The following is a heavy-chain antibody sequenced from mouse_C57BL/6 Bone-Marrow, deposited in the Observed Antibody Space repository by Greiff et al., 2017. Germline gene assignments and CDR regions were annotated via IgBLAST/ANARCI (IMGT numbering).Heavy chain of an antibody. CDR2: IDPENGDT. CDR3: TTPRITAVVAKWYFDV. Sequence: EVQLQQSGAELVRPGASVKLSCTASGFNIQDDYMHWVKPRPEQGLEWIGWIDPENGDTEYASKFQGKATITADTSSNTAYLQLSSLTSEDAAVYYCTTPRITAVVAKWYFDVWGTGTTVTVSS. D-gene: IGHD1-1*01. CDR1: GFNIQDDY. J-gene: IGHJ1*03. V-gene: IGHV14-4*01.